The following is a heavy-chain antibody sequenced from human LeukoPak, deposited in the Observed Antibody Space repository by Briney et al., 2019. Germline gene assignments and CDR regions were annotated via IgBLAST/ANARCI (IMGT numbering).Heavy chain of an antibody. D-gene: IGHD1-26*01. CDR1: GDSISPYY. CDR3: ARYGSAWAFDY. V-gene: IGHV4-59*01. CDR2: VYYSGSS. J-gene: IGHJ4*02. Sequence: SETLSLTCTVSGDSISPYYWSWIRQSPGKGLEWIGYVYYSGSSNYNPSLKSRVTISVDTSKNHFSLKLSSVTAADTAVYYCARYGSAWAFDYWGQGALVTASS.